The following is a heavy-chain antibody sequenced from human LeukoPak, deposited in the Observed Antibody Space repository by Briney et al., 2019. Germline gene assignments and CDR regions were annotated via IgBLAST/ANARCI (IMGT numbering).Heavy chain of an antibody. CDR2: IYSGGST. D-gene: IGHD2-21*02. Sequence: GGSLRLSCAASEFTVSSNYMSWVRQAPGKGLEWDSVIYSGGSTYYADSVKGRFTISRDNSKNTLYLQMNSLRAEDTAVYYCARANCGGDCFPYYFDYWGQGTLVTVSS. V-gene: IGHV3-66*01. CDR3: ARANCGGDCFPYYFDY. J-gene: IGHJ4*02. CDR1: EFTVSSNY.